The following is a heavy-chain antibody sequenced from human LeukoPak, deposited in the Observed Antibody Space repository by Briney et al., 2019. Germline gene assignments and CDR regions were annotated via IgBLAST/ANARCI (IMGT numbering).Heavy chain of an antibody. J-gene: IGHJ4*02. CDR3: AKDRGRSGLGDYFDY. V-gene: IGHV3-43D*03. CDR1: GFTFDDYA. D-gene: IGHD6-19*01. CDR2: ISWDGGST. Sequence: GGSLRLSCAASGFTFDDYAMHWVRQAPGKGLEWVSLISWDGGSTYYADSVKGRFTISRDNSKNSLYLQMNSLRAEDTALYYCAKDRGRSGLGDYFDYWGQGTLVTVSS.